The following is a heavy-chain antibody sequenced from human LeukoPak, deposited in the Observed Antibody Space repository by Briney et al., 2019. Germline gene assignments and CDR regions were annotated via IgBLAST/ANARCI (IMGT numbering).Heavy chain of an antibody. CDR2: ISSSGSYI. CDR3: ARDRLGGSGSRDY. Sequence: GGSLRLSCAASGFTLSTYSMNWVRQAPGKGLEWVSFISSSGSYIYSSDSMKGRFTISRDNAKNSLYLQMNSLRADDTAVYYCARDRLGGSGSRDYWGQGTLVTVSS. D-gene: IGHD3-10*01. J-gene: IGHJ4*02. V-gene: IGHV3-21*01. CDR1: GFTLSTYS.